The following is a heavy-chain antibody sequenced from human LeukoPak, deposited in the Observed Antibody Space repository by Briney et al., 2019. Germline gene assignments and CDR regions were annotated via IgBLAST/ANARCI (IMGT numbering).Heavy chain of an antibody. CDR3: ARGHYSSLASELMTVWFDP. D-gene: IGHD1-7*01. Sequence: ASVKVSCKDSGYTFSRYDINWVRQGTGQGLEWMGWMSANSGNTGYAQKFQVRVTMTRNTSTTTAYMELTSLTSEDTAVYFCARGHYSSLASELMTVWFDPWGQGTLVTVSS. CDR1: GYTFSRYD. V-gene: IGHV1-8*01. J-gene: IGHJ5*02. CDR2: MSANSGNT.